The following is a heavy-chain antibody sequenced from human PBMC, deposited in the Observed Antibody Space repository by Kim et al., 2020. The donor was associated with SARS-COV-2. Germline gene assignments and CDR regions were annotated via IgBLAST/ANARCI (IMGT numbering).Heavy chain of an antibody. J-gene: IGHJ4*02. Sequence: KLEGRATMTTNTSTSTAYMELRSLRSDDTAVYYCARDSNCDAYPLHYFDYWGQGTLVTVSS. CDR3: ARDSNCDAYPLHYFDY. V-gene: IGHV1-18*01. D-gene: IGHD1-1*01.